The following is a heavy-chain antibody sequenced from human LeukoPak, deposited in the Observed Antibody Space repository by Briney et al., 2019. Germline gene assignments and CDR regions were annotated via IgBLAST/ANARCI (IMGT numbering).Heavy chain of an antibody. V-gene: IGHV3-23*01. CDR2: ISGSGGST. J-gene: IGHJ4*02. Sequence: GGSLRLSCAASGFTFSSYAMSWVRQAPGKGLEWVSAISGSGGSTYYADSVKGRFTISRDNSKNTLYLEMKSLRVEDTAVYYCARESLTRPPGCFDYWGQGTLVTVSS. CDR1: GFTFSSYA. D-gene: IGHD3-9*01. CDR3: ARESLTRPPGCFDY.